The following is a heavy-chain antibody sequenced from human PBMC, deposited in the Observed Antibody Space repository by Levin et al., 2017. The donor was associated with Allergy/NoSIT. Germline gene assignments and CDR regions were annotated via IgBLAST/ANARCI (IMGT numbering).Heavy chain of an antibody. CDR2: ISSSSSDM. CDR1: GFTFSSYS. V-gene: IGHV3-21*01. J-gene: IGHJ4*02. D-gene: IGHD1-26*01. Sequence: GESLKISCAASGFTFSSYSMNWVRQAPGKGLEWVSSISSSSSDMYYADSVEGRFTISRDNAKNSLYLQMNSLRAEDTAVYYCVPGGRSFFDYWGQGTLVTVSS. CDR3: VPGGRSFFDY.